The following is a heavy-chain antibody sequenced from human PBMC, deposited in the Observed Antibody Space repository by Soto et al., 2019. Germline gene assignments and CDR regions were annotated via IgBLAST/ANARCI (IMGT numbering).Heavy chain of an antibody. J-gene: IGHJ6*02. CDR1: GYTFTSYY. CDR3: ARVMSTLVTRTAGFYYYYGMDV. D-gene: IGHD3-16*01. CDR2: INPSGGST. Sequence: ASVKVSCKASGYTFTSYYMHWVRQAPGQGLEWMGIINPSGGSTSYAQKFKGRVTMTRDTSTSTVYMELSSMRSEDTAVNYSARVMSTLVTRTAGFYYYYGMDVWGQGTTVTVSS. V-gene: IGHV1-46*01.